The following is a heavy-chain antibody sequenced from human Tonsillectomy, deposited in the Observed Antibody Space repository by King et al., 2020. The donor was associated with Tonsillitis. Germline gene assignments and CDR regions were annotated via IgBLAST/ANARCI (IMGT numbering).Heavy chain of an antibody. V-gene: IGHV1-69*01. J-gene: IGHJ4*02. CDR2: IIPIFGTA. CDR3: ARDFGPHYYESSGYFDY. D-gene: IGHD3-22*01. Sequence: QLVQSGAEVKKPGSSVKVSCKASVGTFSSYTISWVRHAPGQGLEWMGGIIPIFGTANYAQKFQGRVTITADESTSTAYMELISLRSEDTAVYFCARDFGPHYYESSGYFDYWGQGTLVTVSS. CDR1: VGTFSSYT.